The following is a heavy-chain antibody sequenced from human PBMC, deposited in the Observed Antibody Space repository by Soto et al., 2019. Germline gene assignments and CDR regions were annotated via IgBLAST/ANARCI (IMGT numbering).Heavy chain of an antibody. D-gene: IGHD1-1*01. CDR3: ARERFLQFSTDDGFDV. J-gene: IGHJ3*01. Sequence: GGSLRLSCAASGFTFSRYEMNWVRQAPGKGLEWLSYISGSGTTIKYADSVRGRFTISRDNAKNSLDLQMNRLRAEDTAIYYCARERFLQFSTDDGFDVWGQGTVVTISS. V-gene: IGHV3-48*03. CDR1: GFTFSRYE. CDR2: ISGSGTTI.